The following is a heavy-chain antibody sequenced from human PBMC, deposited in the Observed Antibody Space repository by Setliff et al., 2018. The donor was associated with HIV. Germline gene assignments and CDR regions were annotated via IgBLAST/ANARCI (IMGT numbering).Heavy chain of an antibody. Sequence: ASVKVSCKVSGDTLTKLSIYWVRQAPGKGLGWMGGFDHEEGKIIYAQKFQGRVSMTEDTSTDTAYMDLSSLRSDDTAVYYCAAPSSVYIFGVLTPVSFDYWGQGTLVTVSS. V-gene: IGHV1-24*01. D-gene: IGHD3-3*02. CDR3: AAPSSVYIFGVLTPVSFDY. J-gene: IGHJ4*02. CDR1: GDTLTKLS. CDR2: FDHEEGKI.